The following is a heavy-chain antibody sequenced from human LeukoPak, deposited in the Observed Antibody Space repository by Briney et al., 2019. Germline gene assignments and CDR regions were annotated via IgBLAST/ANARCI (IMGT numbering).Heavy chain of an antibody. V-gene: IGHV4-39*01. CDR3: ARHAYYDFWSGYYYYFDY. D-gene: IGHD3-3*01. CDR2: IYYSGST. Sequence: SETLSLTCTVSGGSISSSSYYWGWIRQPPGKGLEWIGSIYYSGSTYYNPSLKSRVTISVDTSKNQFSLKLSSVTAADTAVYYCARHAYYDFWSGYYYYFDYWGQGTLVTVSS. CDR1: GGSISSSSYY. J-gene: IGHJ4*02.